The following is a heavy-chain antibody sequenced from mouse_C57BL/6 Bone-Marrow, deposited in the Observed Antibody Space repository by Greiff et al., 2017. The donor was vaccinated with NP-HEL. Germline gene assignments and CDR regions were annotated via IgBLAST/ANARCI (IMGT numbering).Heavy chain of an antibody. V-gene: IGHV1-22*01. D-gene: IGHD1-1*01. Sequence: EVQLVESGPELVKPGASVKMSCKASGYTFTDYNMHWVKQSHGKSLEWIGYINPNNGGTSYNQKFKGKATLTVNKSSSTAYMELRSLTSEDSAVYYCAYYYGSSYGAWFAYWGQGTLVTVSA. CDR3: AYYYGSSYGAWFAY. J-gene: IGHJ3*01. CDR2: INPNNGGT. CDR1: GYTFTDYN.